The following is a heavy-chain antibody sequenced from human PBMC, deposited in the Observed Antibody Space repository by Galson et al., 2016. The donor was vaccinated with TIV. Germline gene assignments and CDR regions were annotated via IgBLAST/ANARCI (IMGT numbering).Heavy chain of an antibody. J-gene: IGHJ6*03. V-gene: IGHV1-69*13. CDR3: ARERVEMTTVEYFNYYIDV. D-gene: IGHD4-11*01. CDR2: IIPTSGTA. Sequence: SVKVSCKASGGSFRNHVINWVRQAPGQGLEWMGGIIPTSGTANYAQHFQDRVTITADESTSTVYMELGSLRSDDTAVYYCARERVEMTTVEYFNYYIDVWGKGTTVTVSS. CDR1: GGSFRNHV.